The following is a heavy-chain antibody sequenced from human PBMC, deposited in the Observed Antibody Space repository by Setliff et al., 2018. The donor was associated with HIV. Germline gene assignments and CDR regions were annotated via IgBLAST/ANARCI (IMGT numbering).Heavy chain of an antibody. CDR1: GFTFSTYA. J-gene: IGHJ4*02. Sequence: GGSLRLSCAASGFTFSTYAMSWVRQAPGKGLEWVSVVGGSGDLTYYADSVKGRFTISRDNARNSLYLQLNSLRAEDTAGYYCARDRGGSYTPLDFWGQGTLVTVSS. V-gene: IGHV3-23*01. D-gene: IGHD1-26*01. CDR2: VGGSGDLT. CDR3: ARDRGGSYTPLDF.